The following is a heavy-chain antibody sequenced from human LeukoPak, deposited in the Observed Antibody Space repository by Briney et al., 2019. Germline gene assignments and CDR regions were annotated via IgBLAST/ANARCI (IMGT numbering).Heavy chain of an antibody. D-gene: IGHD3-10*01. J-gene: IGHJ5*02. CDR1: GYTSTSYG. Sequence: ASVKVSCKASGYTSTSYGISWVRQAPGQGLEWMGWISAYNGNTNYAQKLQGRVTMTTDTSTSTAYMELRSLRSDDTAVYYCARDGFNTMVRGPGINWFDPWGQGTLVTVSS. CDR3: ARDGFNTMVRGPGINWFDP. CDR2: ISAYNGNT. V-gene: IGHV1-18*01.